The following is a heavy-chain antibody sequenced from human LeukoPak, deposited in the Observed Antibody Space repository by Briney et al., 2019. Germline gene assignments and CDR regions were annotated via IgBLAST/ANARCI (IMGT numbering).Heavy chain of an antibody. V-gene: IGHV4-59*08. J-gene: IGHJ4*02. D-gene: IGHD6-13*01. CDR1: GASISSYY. CDR2: IYYSGST. Sequence: SETLSLTCAVSGASISSYYWSWIRQPPGKGLEWIGYIYYSGSTTYNPSLKSRVTISVDTSKNQFSLRLSSVTAADTAVYYCARHSRFQQLGSFDYWGQGTLVTVSS. CDR3: ARHSRFQQLGSFDY.